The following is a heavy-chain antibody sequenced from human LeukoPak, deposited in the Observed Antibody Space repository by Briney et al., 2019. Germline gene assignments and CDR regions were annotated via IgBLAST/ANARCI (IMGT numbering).Heavy chain of an antibody. CDR3: ERGFNYMDV. Sequence: SETLSLTCAVFGGYLNAHYWIWIRQPPGQGLEWIGEINHFGTTKYNSSLKSRVTISIDASKKQFSLKLNSVTAADTALYYCERGFNYMDVWGKGTTVTV. CDR2: INHFGTT. CDR1: GGYLNAHY. J-gene: IGHJ6*03. V-gene: IGHV4-34*01.